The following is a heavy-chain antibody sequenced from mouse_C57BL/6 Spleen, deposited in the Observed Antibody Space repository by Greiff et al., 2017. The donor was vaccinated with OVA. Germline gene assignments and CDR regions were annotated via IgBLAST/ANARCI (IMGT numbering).Heavy chain of an antibody. CDR2: IWSGGST. J-gene: IGHJ4*01. V-gene: IGHV2-2*01. CDR1: GFSLTSYG. CDR3: ARATLTGYSNYVGYAMDY. D-gene: IGHD2-5*01. Sequence: QVQLQQSGPGLVQPSQSLSITCTVSGFSLTSYGVHWVRQSPGKGLEWLGVIWSGGSTDYNAAFISRLSISKDNSKSQVFFKMNSLQADDTAIYYCARATLTGYSNYVGYAMDYWGQGTSVTVSS.